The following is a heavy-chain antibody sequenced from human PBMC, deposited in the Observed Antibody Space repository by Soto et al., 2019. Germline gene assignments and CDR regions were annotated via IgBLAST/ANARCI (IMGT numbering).Heavy chain of an antibody. V-gene: IGHV1-18*04. J-gene: IGHJ6*02. Sequence: QVQLVQSGAEVKKPGASVKVSCKASGYTFTSYGISWVRQAPGQGLAWMGWISAYNGNTNYAQKLQGRVTMTTDTSTRTAYMELRSLRSDDTAVYYCARDARSSSSPPRYYYYGMDVWGQGTTVTVSS. CDR2: ISAYNGNT. CDR3: ARDARSSSSPPRYYYYGMDV. D-gene: IGHD6-6*01. CDR1: GYTFTSYG.